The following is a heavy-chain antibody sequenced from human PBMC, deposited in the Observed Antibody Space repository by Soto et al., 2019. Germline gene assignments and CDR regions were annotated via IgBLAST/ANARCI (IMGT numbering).Heavy chain of an antibody. CDR3: ARDLMGYYYDSSGYQNDY. CDR1: GYTFTSYY. J-gene: IGHJ4*02. V-gene: IGHV1-46*01. Sequence: ASVKVSCKASGYTFTSYYMLWVRQAPGQGLEWMGIINPSGGSTSYAQKFQGRVTMTRDTSTSTVYMELSSLRSEDTAVYYCARDLMGYYYDSSGYQNDYWGQGTLVTVSS. D-gene: IGHD3-22*01. CDR2: INPSGGST.